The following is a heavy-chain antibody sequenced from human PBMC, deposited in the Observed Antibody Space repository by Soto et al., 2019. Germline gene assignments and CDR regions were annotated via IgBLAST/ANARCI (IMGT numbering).Heavy chain of an antibody. J-gene: IGHJ4*02. V-gene: IGHV3-7*01. D-gene: IGHD3-16*01. CDR2: IKQDESEK. CDR3: VRDVAFDYVN. CDR1: GFSFSSYW. Sequence: EVQLVESGGGLVQPGGSLRISCTVSGFSFSSYWMSWVRQAPGKGLEWVASIKQDESEKYYVDSVKGRCTISRDNVDDSLFLQMNSLRADDTAVYFCVRDVAFDYVNWGQGTLVTVSS.